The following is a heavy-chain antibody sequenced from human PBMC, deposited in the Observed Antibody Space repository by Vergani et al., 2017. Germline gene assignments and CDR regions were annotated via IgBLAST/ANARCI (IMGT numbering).Heavy chain of an antibody. Sequence: QVQLVQSGAEVKKPGASVKVSCKASGYTFTSYYMHWVRQAPGQGLEWMGGIIPIFGTANYAQKFQGRVTITADKSTSTAYMELSSLRSEDTAVYYCASVADSSSWNAFDIWGQGTMVTVSS. CDR3: ASVADSSSWNAFDI. D-gene: IGHD6-13*01. V-gene: IGHV1-69*06. CDR2: IIPIFGTA. J-gene: IGHJ3*02. CDR1: GYTFTSYY.